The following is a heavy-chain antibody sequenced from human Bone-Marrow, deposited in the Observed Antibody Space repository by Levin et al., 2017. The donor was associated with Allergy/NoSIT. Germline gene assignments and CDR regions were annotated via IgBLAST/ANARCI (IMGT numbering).Heavy chain of an antibody. CDR1: GGSIISGGYY. CDR3: AREGTPQSWDY. J-gene: IGHJ4*02. V-gene: IGHV4-39*07. CDR2: IYYIGNT. Sequence: SQTLSLTCTVSGGSIISGGYYWSWIRQFPGKGLEWIGSIYYIGNTYYNPSLKSRVTISVDTSKNQFSLKLSSVTAADTAVYYCAREGTPQSWDYWGQGALVTVSS. D-gene: IGHD1-14*01.